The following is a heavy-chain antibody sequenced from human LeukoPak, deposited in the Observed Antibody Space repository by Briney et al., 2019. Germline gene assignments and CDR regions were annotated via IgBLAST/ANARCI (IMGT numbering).Heavy chain of an antibody. Sequence: GGSLRLSCAASGFTFSSYGMHWVRQAPGKGLEWVAVISYDGSNKYYADSVKGRFTISRDNSKNTLYLQMNSLRAEDTAVYYCAKAPMTTVISYYYYGMDVWGQGTTVTVSS. CDR2: ISYDGSNK. J-gene: IGHJ6*02. V-gene: IGHV3-30*18. D-gene: IGHD4-17*01. CDR3: AKAPMTTVISYYYYGMDV. CDR1: GFTFSSYG.